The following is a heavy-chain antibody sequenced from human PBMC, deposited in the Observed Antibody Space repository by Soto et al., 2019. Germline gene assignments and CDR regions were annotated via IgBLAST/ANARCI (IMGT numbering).Heavy chain of an antibody. CDR1: GFTFSSYA. J-gene: IGHJ3*02. V-gene: IGHV3-23*01. D-gene: IGHD5-18*01. CDR3: AKVPHSYGYAFDI. Sequence: GGSLRLSCAASGFTFSSYAMNWVRQAPGKGLEWVSAISGSGGSTYYADSVKGRFTISRDNSKNTLYLQMNSLRAEDTAVYYCAKVPHSYGYAFDIWGQGTMVTVSS. CDR2: ISGSGGST.